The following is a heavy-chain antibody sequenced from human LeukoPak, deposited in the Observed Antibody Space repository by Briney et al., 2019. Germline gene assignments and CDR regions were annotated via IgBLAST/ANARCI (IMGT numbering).Heavy chain of an antibody. Sequence: GGSLRLSCAASGFTLSSYAMSWVRQAPGKGLEWVSAISGSGGSTYYADSVKGRFTISRDNSKNTLYLQMNSLRAEDTAVYYCAKPINSGSYYVLDYWGQGTLVTVSS. CDR2: ISGSGGST. D-gene: IGHD1-26*01. J-gene: IGHJ4*02. CDR1: GFTLSSYA. CDR3: AKPINSGSYYVLDY. V-gene: IGHV3-23*01.